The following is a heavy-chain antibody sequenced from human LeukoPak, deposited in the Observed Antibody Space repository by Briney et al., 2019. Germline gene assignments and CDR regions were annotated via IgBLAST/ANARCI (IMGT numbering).Heavy chain of an antibody. CDR1: GGSISSYY. CDR3: ATGIQLWFPFDY. J-gene: IGHJ4*02. V-gene: IGHV4-59*01. CDR2: IYYSGST. D-gene: IGHD5-18*01. Sequence: SETLSLTCTVSGGSISSYYWCWIRQPPGKGLEWIGYIYYSGSTNYNPSLKSRVTISVDTSKNQFSLKLSSVTAADTAVYYCATGIQLWFPFDYWGQGTLVTVSS.